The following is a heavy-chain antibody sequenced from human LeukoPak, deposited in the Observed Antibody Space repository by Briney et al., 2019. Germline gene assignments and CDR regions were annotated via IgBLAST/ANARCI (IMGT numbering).Heavy chain of an antibody. CDR1: GGSINNYY. CDR2: VYYSGGT. CDR3: ARARFGELQYFDY. J-gene: IGHJ4*02. Sequence: SETLSLTCAVSGGSINNYYWSWIRQPPGKGLEWIGYVYYSGGTTYHPSLKSRVTVSVDTSKNQFSLKLNSVTAADTAVYYCARARFGELQYFDYWGQGILVTVSS. D-gene: IGHD3-10*01. V-gene: IGHV4-59*01.